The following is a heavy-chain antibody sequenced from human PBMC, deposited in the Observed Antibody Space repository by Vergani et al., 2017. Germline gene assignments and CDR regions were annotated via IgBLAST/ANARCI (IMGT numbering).Heavy chain of an antibody. CDR2: IKQDGSEK. Sequence: EVQLVESGGGLVQPGGSLRLSCAASGFTFSSEWMSWVRQAPGKGLEWVANIKQDGSEKYYVDSVKCRFTISRENAKNSLYLQIKSLRAEDTAVYYCAREATKVEMATIITGAFDIWGQGTMVTVSS. J-gene: IGHJ3*02. D-gene: IGHD5-24*01. V-gene: IGHV3-7*04. CDR1: GFTFSSEW. CDR3: AREATKVEMATIITGAFDI.